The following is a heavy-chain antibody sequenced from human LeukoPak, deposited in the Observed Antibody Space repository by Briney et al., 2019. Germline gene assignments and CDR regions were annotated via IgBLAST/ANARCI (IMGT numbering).Heavy chain of an antibody. V-gene: IGHV7-4-1*02. CDR3: ARVKRAVTSTGEACDI. D-gene: IGHD6-19*01. J-gene: IGHJ3*02. Sequence: AAVYVSCKASGYTFTNYAMSWVRQAPGQGLEWVGLIYTNTGNPTYAQGFTGRVVFSLDTSVSTAYLQISSLKAADTALYFCARVKRAVTSTGEACDIWGLGTMVTVSS. CDR2: IYTNTGNP. CDR1: GYTFTNYA.